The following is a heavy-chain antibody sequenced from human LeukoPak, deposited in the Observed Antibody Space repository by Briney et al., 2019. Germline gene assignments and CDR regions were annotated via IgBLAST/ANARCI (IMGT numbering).Heavy chain of an antibody. D-gene: IGHD4-17*01. Sequence: SETLSLTCAVSDGSISSGGYSWSWIRQPPGKGLEWIGYIYYSGSTYYNPSLKNRLTISVDTSKNQFSLKLSSATAADTAVYYCARPYGDYVGYWGQGTLVTVSS. CDR2: IYYSGST. CDR1: DGSISSGGYS. J-gene: IGHJ4*02. V-gene: IGHV4-30-4*07. CDR3: ARPYGDYVGY.